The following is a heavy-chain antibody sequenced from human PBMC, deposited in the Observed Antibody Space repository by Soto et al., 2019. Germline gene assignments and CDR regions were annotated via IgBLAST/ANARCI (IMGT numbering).Heavy chain of an antibody. CDR2: IIPLFGTT. D-gene: IGHD5-12*01. Sequence: QVQLVQSGAEVKKPGSSVKVSCKASGDTFSVYSISWVRQAPGQGLEWMGGIIPLFGTTNYAQRFQGRVTITADKSTSTAYMELSSLKSEDTAIYYCARDLGSGYDPGDYWGKGTLVTVSS. CDR1: GDTFSVYS. V-gene: IGHV1-69*14. J-gene: IGHJ4*02. CDR3: ARDLGSGYDPGDY.